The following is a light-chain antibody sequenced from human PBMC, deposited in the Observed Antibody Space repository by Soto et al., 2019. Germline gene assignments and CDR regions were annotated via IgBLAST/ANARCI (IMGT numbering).Light chain of an antibody. CDR2: DAS. Sequence: EIVLAQSPATLSFSPGERATLSWRASQSVSSYLAWYQQKPGQAPRLLIYDASNRATGIPARFSASGSATDFTLTISRLEPEDFAVYYCQQRYNWPLTFGGGTKVDIK. CDR3: QQRYNWPLT. V-gene: IGKV3-11*01. CDR1: QSVSSY. J-gene: IGKJ4*01.